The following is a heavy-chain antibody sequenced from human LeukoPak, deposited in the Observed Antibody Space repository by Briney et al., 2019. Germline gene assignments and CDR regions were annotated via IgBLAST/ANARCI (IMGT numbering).Heavy chain of an antibody. CDR3: AKRRTVTTFVWFDP. D-gene: IGHD4-17*01. CDR1: GLTFSSYA. V-gene: IGHV3-23*01. Sequence: GGSLRLSCAASGLTFSSYAMSWVRQAPGKGLEWVSAISGSGGSTYYADSVKGRFTISRDNSKNTLYLQMNSLRAEDTAVYYCAKRRTVTTFVWFDPWGQGTLVTVSS. CDR2: ISGSGGST. J-gene: IGHJ5*02.